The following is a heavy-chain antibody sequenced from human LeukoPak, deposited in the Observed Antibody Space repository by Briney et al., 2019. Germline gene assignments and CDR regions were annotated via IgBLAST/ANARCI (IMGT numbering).Heavy chain of an antibody. CDR3: AKGPYYYDSADYFDY. CDR1: GFTFSSYA. Sequence: QPGGSLRLSCAASGFTFSSYAMSWVRQAPGKGLEWVSTLSGSGGNTYYADSVKGRVTISRDNSKNTLYLQMNSLRAEDTAVYHCAKGPYYYDSADYFDYWGQGTLVTVSS. D-gene: IGHD3-22*01. CDR2: LSGSGGNT. J-gene: IGHJ4*02. V-gene: IGHV3-23*01.